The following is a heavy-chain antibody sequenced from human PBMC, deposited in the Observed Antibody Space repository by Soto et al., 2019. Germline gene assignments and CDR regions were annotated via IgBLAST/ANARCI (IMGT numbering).Heavy chain of an antibody. V-gene: IGHV2-5*02. J-gene: IGHJ5*02. Sequence: QITLNESGPALVKPTQTLTLTCTFSGFSLTTSGVGVHWLRQPPGKALEWLAVNYGDDAKRYNPSLETRLTITKDTSKNQVVLTMTNMDPLDTATYYCAHQPSYSTIWYSRDDWFGPWGQGTLVTVSS. CDR1: GFSLTTSGVG. D-gene: IGHD6-13*01. CDR2: NYGDDAK. CDR3: AHQPSYSTIWYSRDDWFGP.